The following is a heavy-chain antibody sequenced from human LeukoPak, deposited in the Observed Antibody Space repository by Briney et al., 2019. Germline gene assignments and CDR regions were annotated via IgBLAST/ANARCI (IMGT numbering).Heavy chain of an antibody. CDR1: GFTFSSYG. J-gene: IGHJ4*02. CDR2: IRYDGSNK. Sequence: GGSLRLSCAASGFTFSSYGMHWVRQAPGKGLEWVAFIRYDGSNKYYADSVKGRFTISRDNSKNTLYLQMNSLRAEDTAVYYCARDSLYCSSSICRWGFDCWGQGTLVTVSS. V-gene: IGHV3-30*02. D-gene: IGHD2-2*01. CDR3: ARDSLYCSSSICRWGFDC.